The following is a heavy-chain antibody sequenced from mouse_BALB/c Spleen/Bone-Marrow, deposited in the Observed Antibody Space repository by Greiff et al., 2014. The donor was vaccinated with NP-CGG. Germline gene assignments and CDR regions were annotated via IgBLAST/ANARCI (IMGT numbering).Heavy chain of an antibody. CDR2: IYPGDGDT. V-gene: IGHV1-80*01. CDR1: GYAFSSYW. Sequence: VKLMESGAELVRPGSSVKISCKASGYAFSSYWMNWVKQRPGQGLEWIGQIYPGDGDTNYNGNFKDKATLTTDKSSTTAYMQLSSLTSEDSAVYFCARGGRLTGYYFDYWGRGTTLTVSS. CDR3: ARGGRLTGYYFDY. D-gene: IGHD4-1*01. J-gene: IGHJ2*01.